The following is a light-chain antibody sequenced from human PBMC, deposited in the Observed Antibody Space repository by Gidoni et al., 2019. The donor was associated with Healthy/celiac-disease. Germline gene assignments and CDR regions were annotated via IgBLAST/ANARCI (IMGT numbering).Light chain of an antibody. V-gene: IGLV1-40*01. CDR2: GNN. CDR1: SSNNGAGYD. Sequence: QSVLTQPPSVSGAPGHRAPISCTGSSSNNGAGYDVHCYQQLPGTAPKLLIYGNNNRPSGVPDRFSGSKSGTSASLAITGLQPEDEADYYCLSYDNSLSGSRVFGGGTKVTVL. CDR3: LSYDNSLSGSRV. J-gene: IGLJ3*02.